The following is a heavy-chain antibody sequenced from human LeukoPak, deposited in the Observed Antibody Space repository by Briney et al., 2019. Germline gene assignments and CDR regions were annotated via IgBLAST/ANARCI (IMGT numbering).Heavy chain of an antibody. CDR1: GGSISSGDYY. CDR3: ARAGYDFWDNWFDP. D-gene: IGHD3-3*01. Sequence: SETLSLTCTVSGGSISSGDYYWSWIRQPPGTGLEWIGYIYYSGSTYYNPSLKSRVTISVDTSKNQSSLKLSSVTAADTAVYYCARAGYDFWDNWFDPWGQGTLVTVSS. V-gene: IGHV4-30-4*01. J-gene: IGHJ5*02. CDR2: IYYSGST.